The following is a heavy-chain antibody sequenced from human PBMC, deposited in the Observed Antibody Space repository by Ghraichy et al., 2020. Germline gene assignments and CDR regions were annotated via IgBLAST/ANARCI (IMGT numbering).Heavy chain of an antibody. Sequence: ASVKVSCKASGYTFTRYGISWVRQAPGQGLEWMGWISAYNGNTNYAQKLQGRVTMTTDTSTSTAYMELRSLRSDDTAVYYCARGYDYYDSSGYPDSYFDYWGQGTLVTVSS. V-gene: IGHV1-18*01. J-gene: IGHJ4*02. CDR2: ISAYNGNT. D-gene: IGHD3-22*01. CDR1: GYTFTRYG. CDR3: ARGYDYYDSSGYPDSYFDY.